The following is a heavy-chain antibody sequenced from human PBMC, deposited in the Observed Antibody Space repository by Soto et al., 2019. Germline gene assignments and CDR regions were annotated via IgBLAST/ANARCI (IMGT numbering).Heavy chain of an antibody. V-gene: IGHV3-23*01. Sequence: PGGSLRLSCAASGFTFSSYAMNWVRQTPGKGLEWVSCIGSRGDDIYYIDSVKGRFTISRDNSKSTLYLHMTSLSAEDTAIYYCASAWRGGYSDMDVWGQGTAVTVSS. CDR2: IGSRGDDI. D-gene: IGHD3-3*01. CDR1: GFTFSSYA. J-gene: IGHJ6*02. CDR3: ASAWRGGYSDMDV.